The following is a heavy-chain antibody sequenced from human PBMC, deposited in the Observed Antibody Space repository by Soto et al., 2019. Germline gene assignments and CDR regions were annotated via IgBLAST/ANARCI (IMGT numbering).Heavy chain of an antibody. CDR1: GFTFSSHD. D-gene: IGHD2-2*01. Sequence: GGSLRLSCAASGFTFSSHDMHWVRQATGKGLEWVSAIGTAGDTYYPGSVKGRFTISRENAKNSLYLQMNSLRAGDTAVYYCARGGYCSSTSCYGRGYYYYGMDVWGQGTTVTVSS. CDR3: ARGGYCSSTSCYGRGYYYYGMDV. J-gene: IGHJ6*02. V-gene: IGHV3-13*04. CDR2: IGTAGDT.